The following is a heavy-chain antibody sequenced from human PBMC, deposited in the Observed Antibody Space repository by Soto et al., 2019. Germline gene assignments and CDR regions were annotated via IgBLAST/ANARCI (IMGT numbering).Heavy chain of an antibody. CDR1: GFPFGSYE. Sequence: EVQLVESGGGLVQPGGSLRLSCVASGFPFGSYEMSWVRQAPGKGLEWISYILTNGRIIHYADSVKGRFTISRDNAKNSLYLEMNSLTDEDTAVYYCARGRYNSNYEFWVYFDSWGQGTLVTVSS. CDR3: ARGRYNSNYEFWVYFDS. CDR2: ILTNGRII. V-gene: IGHV3-48*03. D-gene: IGHD1-7*01. J-gene: IGHJ4*02.